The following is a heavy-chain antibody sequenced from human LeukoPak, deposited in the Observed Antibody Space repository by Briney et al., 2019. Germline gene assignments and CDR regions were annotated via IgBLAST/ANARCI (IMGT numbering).Heavy chain of an antibody. CDR3: ARWDDRGKYFDY. CDR1: GGSVSSGNYY. CDR2: IYYSGST. V-gene: IGHV4-61*01. J-gene: IGHJ4*02. Sequence: SETLSLTCTVSGGSVSSGNYYWSWIRQPPGKGLDWIGYIYYSGSTNYNPSLKSRVTISVDTSKNQFSLKLSSVTAADTAVYYCARWDDRGKYFDYWGQGTLVTVSS. D-gene: IGHD3-22*01.